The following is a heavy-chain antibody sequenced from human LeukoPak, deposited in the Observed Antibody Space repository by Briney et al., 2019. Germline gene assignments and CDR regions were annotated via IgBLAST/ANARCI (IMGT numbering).Heavy chain of an antibody. D-gene: IGHD1-26*01. Sequence: PGGSLRLSCAASGFTFSSYGMHWVRQAPGKGLEWVAFIRYDGSNKYYADSVKGRFTISRDNSKNTLYVQMNSLRAEDTAVYYCARESGATGAFDIWGQGTMVTVSS. V-gene: IGHV3-30*02. CDR2: IRYDGSNK. CDR1: GFTFSSYG. CDR3: ARESGATGAFDI. J-gene: IGHJ3*02.